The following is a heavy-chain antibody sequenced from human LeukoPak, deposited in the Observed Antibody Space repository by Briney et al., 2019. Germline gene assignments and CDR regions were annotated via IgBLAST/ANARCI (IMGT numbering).Heavy chain of an antibody. V-gene: IGHV1-18*01. D-gene: IGHD3-10*01. CDR1: GCTFTSYG. CDR2: ISAYNGNT. CDR3: ARVFGLGFPDAFDI. Sequence: ASVKVSCKASGCTFTSYGISWVRQAPGQGLEWMGWISAYNGNTNYAQKLQGRVTMTTDPSTSTAYMELRSLRSDDTAVYYCARVFGLGFPDAFDIWGQGTMVTVSS. J-gene: IGHJ3*02.